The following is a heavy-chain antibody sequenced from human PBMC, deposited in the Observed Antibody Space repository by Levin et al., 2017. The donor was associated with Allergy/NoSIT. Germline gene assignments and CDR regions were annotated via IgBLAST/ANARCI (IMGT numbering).Heavy chain of an antibody. Sequence: PGGSLRLSCGVSGFTFRTYAMTWVRQAPGKGLEWVSAISVSGNTTYYADSVKGRFTISRDNSKYTLYLQMNSLRAEDTAIYYCAKAALLTWLLVDSWGQGTLVTVSS. CDR2: ISVSGNTT. J-gene: IGHJ4*02. D-gene: IGHD5-18*01. V-gene: IGHV3-23*01. CDR3: AKAALLTWLLVDS. CDR1: GFTFRTYA.